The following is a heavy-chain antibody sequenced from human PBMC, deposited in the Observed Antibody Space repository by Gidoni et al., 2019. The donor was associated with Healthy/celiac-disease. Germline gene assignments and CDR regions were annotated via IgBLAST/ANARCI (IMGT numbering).Heavy chain of an antibody. D-gene: IGHD1-26*01. V-gene: IGHV3-7*01. CDR1: GFPFSSYW. CDR2: IKQDGSEK. Sequence: EVQLVESGGGLVQPGGSLRLSCSASGFPFSSYWMSWVRQAPGKGLGWLANIKQDGSEKYYVDSVKGRFTISRANAKNSLYLQMNSLRAEDTAVYYCARDRERDNWFDPWGQGTLVTVSS. J-gene: IGHJ5*02. CDR3: ARDRERDNWFDP.